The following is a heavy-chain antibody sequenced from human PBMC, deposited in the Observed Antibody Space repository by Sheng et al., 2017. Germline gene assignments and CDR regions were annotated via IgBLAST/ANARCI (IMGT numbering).Heavy chain of an antibody. J-gene: IGHJ3*02. Sequence: QVQLVQSGAEVKKPGSSVKVSCKASGGTFSNYAISWVRQAPGQGLEWMGGIIPIFDTANYAQKFQGRVTNTADESTSTAYMELSSLRSDDTAVYYCARDRGAKDAFDIWAKGQWSPSLQ. CDR3: ARDRGAKDAFDI. CDR2: IIPIFDTA. CDR1: GGTFSNYA. D-gene: IGHD1-26*01. V-gene: IGHV1-69*13.